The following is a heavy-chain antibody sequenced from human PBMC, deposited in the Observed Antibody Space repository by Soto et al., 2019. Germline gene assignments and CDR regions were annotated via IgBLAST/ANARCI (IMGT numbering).Heavy chain of an antibody. CDR1: GASINNNDYY. CDR3: ARMSYFYDKWYFDL. D-gene: IGHD3-22*01. J-gene: IGHJ2*01. Sequence: SETLSLTCTVSGASINNNDYYWGWIRQTPGKGLEWIGYVYYSGSTDYIPSLKSRLSMSIDRSQNQFTLKLNSVTAADTATYYCARMSYFYDKWYFDLWGRGTLVTVSS. V-gene: IGHV4-30-4*01. CDR2: VYYSGST.